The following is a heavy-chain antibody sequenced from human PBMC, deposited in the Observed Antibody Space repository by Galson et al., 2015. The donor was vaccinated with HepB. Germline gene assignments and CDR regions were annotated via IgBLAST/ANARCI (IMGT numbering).Heavy chain of an antibody. D-gene: IGHD1-7*01. CDR2: MHHSGSS. J-gene: IGHJ4*02. CDR3: ARELLD. V-gene: IGHV4-34*01. Sequence: ETLSLTCAVYGGSVNSFYWSWIRQSPEKGLEWIGEMHHSGSSTYNPSLRGRVTISVDTSKNEFSLTLKSETAADTAVYYCARELLDWGQGTLVTVSS. CDR1: GGSVNSFY.